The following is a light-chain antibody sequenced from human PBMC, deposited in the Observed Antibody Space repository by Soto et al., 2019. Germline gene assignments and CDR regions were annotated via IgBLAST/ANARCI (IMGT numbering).Light chain of an antibody. CDR2: GAS. Sequence: EIVLTQSPGTLSLSPGERATLSCRASQSVSSSYLAWYQQRPGQAPRLLIYGASSRATGIPDRFSGSGSGTDVTLTSSRLEPEECGVYYCQQYGSGPPFSFGGGTKVEIK. CDR3: QQYGSGPPFS. CDR1: QSVSSSY. J-gene: IGKJ4*01. V-gene: IGKV3-20*01.